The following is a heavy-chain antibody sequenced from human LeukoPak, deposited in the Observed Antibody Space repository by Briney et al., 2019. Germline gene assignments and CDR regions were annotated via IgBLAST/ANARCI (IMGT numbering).Heavy chain of an antibody. J-gene: IGHJ4*02. CDR1: GFTFSSYW. V-gene: IGHV3-7*01. CDR3: ARDFIAVAGTHVY. CDR2: IKQDGSEK. Sequence: GGSLRLSCAASGFTFSSYWMSWVRQAPGRGLEWVANIKQDGSEKYYVDSVKGRFTISRDNAKNSLYLQMNSLRAEDTAVYYCARDFIAVAGTHVYWGQGTLVTVSS. D-gene: IGHD6-19*01.